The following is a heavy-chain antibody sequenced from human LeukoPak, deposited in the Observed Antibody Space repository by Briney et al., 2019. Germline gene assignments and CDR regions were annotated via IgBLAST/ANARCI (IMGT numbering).Heavy chain of an antibody. CDR1: GGSISSYY. CDR2: IYYSGST. CDR3: GRRATPSLVQLDY. V-gene: IGHV4-59*01. J-gene: IGHJ4*02. D-gene: IGHD4-23*01. Sequence: SETLSLTCTVSGGSISSYYWSWIRQPPGKGLEWIGYIYYSGSTNYNPSLKSRVTISVDTSKNQFSLKLSSVTAADTAVYYCGRRATPSLVQLDYWGQGTLVTVSS.